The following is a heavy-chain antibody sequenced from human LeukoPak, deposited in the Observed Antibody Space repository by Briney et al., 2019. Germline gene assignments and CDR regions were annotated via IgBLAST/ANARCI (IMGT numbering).Heavy chain of an antibody. CDR1: GGTFRSFA. D-gene: IGHD3-22*01. V-gene: IGHV1-69*13. CDR2: IIPIFRTA. CDR3: ARALRYYSDSSGYAFDY. J-gene: IGHJ4*02. Sequence: GASVKVSCKSSGGTFRSFAIIWVRQAPGQGLEWMGGIIPIFRTANYAQKFQGRVTITADESTSTAYMELSSLRSEDTAVYYCARALRYYSDSSGYAFDYWGQGILVTVSS.